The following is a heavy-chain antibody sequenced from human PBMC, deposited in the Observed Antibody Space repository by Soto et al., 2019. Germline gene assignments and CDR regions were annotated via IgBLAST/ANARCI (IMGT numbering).Heavy chain of an antibody. CDR1: GGSISSSSYY. J-gene: IGHJ6*02. CDR2: IYYSGST. Sequence: PSETLSLTCTVSGGSISSSSYYWGWIRQPPGKGLEWIGSIYYSGSTYYNPSLKSRVTISVGTSKNQFSLKLSSVTAADTAVYYCARQLRINHSGMDVWGPGPKVTVYS. V-gene: IGHV4-39*01. CDR3: ARQLRINHSGMDV.